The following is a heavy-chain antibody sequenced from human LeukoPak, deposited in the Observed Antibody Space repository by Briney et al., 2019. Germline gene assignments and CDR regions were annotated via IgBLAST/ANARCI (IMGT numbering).Heavy chain of an antibody. CDR1: GFTFSDYY. D-gene: IGHD2-2*01. Sequence: GGSLRLSCAASGFTFSDYYMSWIRQAPGKGLEWVSYISSSGSTIYYADSVKDRFTISRDNAKDSLYLQMNSLRAEDTAVYYCARVSGAAMRHDYWGQGTLVTVSS. V-gene: IGHV3-11*01. CDR2: ISSSGSTI. CDR3: ARVSGAAMRHDY. J-gene: IGHJ4*02.